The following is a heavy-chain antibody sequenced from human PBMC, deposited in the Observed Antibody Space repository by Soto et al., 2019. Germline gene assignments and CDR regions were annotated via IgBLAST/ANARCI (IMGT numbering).Heavy chain of an antibody. Sequence: EVQLLESGGGLVQPGGSLRLSCAASGFTFNNYAMTWVRQAPGKGLEWVSAISGGGDTTSYADSVKGRFTVSRDGSKNPLYLQMSSLRAEDTALYYCAKGRGGSGRLPPRFDFWGQGTLVTVSS. CDR2: ISGGGDTT. CDR1: GFTFNNYA. J-gene: IGHJ4*02. D-gene: IGHD3-10*01. CDR3: AKGRGGSGRLPPRFDF. V-gene: IGHV3-23*01.